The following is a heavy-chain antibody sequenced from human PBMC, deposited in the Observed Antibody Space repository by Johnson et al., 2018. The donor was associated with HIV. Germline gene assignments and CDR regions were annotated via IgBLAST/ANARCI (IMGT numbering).Heavy chain of an antibody. Sequence: VQLVESGGSVVRPGGSLRLSCAASGFTFDDYDMSWVRQAPGKGLEWVSGINWNGGSTGYADSVKGRFTISRDNTKNSLYLQMNSLRAEETAVYYCARRSSPTGAFDIWGQGTMVTVSS. D-gene: IGHD6-13*01. J-gene: IGHJ3*02. V-gene: IGHV3-20*04. CDR1: GFTFDDYD. CDR2: INWNGGST. CDR3: ARRSSPTGAFDI.